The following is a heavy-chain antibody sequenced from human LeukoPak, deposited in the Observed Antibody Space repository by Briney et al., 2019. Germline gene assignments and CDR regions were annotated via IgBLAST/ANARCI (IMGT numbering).Heavy chain of an antibody. V-gene: IGHV4-34*12. CDR1: GGSIGSYY. J-gene: IGHJ4*02. CDR3: ARRYCSSTSCLYFDY. Sequence: PSETLSLTCTVSGGSIGSYYWSWIRQPPGKGLEWIGEILHSGSTNYNPSLKSRVTISVDTSKNQFSLKLSSVTAADTAVYYCARRYCSSTSCLYFDYWGQGALVTVSS. CDR2: ILHSGST. D-gene: IGHD2-2*01.